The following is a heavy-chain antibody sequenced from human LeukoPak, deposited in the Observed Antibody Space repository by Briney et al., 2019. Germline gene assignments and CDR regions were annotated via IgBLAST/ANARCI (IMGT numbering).Heavy chain of an antibody. CDR1: GFTFNSHA. V-gene: IGHV3-23*01. J-gene: IGHJ4*02. D-gene: IGHD3-22*01. Sequence: GGSLRLSCVASGFTFNSHAMSWVRQIPGKGLEWVSSVTADGTNTHFADSVKGRFTISRDNSKNTLYLHMNGLRVDDTAVYFCAYYDSSGYYYGRLRYWGQGTPVTVSS. CDR2: VTADGTNT. CDR3: AYYDSSGYYYGRLRY.